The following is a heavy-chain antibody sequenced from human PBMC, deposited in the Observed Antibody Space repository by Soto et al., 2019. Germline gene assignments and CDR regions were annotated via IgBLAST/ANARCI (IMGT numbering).Heavy chain of an antibody. CDR3: ARDLYYGVLDY. Sequence: SETLSLTCPVSGCSVSSGDYYWSWIRQPPGKGLEWIGYIYYSGSTYYNPSLKSRVTISVDTSKNQFSLKLSSVTAADTAVYYCARDLYYGVLDYWGQGTLVTVSS. D-gene: IGHD4-17*01. V-gene: IGHV4-30-4*01. CDR1: GCSVSSGDYY. J-gene: IGHJ4*02. CDR2: IYYSGST.